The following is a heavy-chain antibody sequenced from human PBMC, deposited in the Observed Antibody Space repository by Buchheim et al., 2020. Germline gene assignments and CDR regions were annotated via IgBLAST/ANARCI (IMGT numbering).Heavy chain of an antibody. CDR3: ARRGDSSGYSSTDY. J-gene: IGHJ4*02. V-gene: IGHV3-23*01. Sequence: EVQLLESGGDLVQPGGSLRLSCAASGFSFSSYAMTWVRQPPGKGLEWVSVIVGSGGNTYYADSVKGQFTISRDNSKNTLYLQMNSLRVEDTAVYYCARRGDSSGYSSTDYWGQGTL. CDR2: IVGSGGNT. CDR1: GFSFSSYA. D-gene: IGHD3-22*01.